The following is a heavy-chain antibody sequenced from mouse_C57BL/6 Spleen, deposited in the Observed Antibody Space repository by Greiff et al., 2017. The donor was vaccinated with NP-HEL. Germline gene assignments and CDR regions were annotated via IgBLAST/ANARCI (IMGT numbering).Heavy chain of an antibody. D-gene: IGHD1-1*01. Sequence: QVQLQQSGAELVRPGASVTLSCKASGYTFTDYEMHWVKQTPVHGLEWIGAIDPETGGTAYNQKFKGKAILTADKSSSTAYMELRSLTSEDSAVYYCIHYYGSEAWFAYWGQGTLVTVSA. CDR1: GYTFTDYE. V-gene: IGHV1-15*01. CDR3: IHYYGSEAWFAY. J-gene: IGHJ3*01. CDR2: IDPETGGT.